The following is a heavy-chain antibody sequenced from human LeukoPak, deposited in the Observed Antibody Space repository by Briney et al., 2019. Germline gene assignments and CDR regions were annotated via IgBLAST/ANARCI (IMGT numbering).Heavy chain of an antibody. J-gene: IGHJ4*02. CDR2: MSSDGSPN. V-gene: IGHV3-11*04. CDR3: ARQSGYRFEY. D-gene: IGHD6-13*01. CDR1: GFFFSDYY. Sequence: GGSLRLSCAASGFFFSDYYMSWIRQTPGKGLEWIAYMSSDGSPNKYADSVKGRFTISGDNAQNSVHLQMNNLRVDDTAVYYCARQSGYRFEYWAQGTVVTVS.